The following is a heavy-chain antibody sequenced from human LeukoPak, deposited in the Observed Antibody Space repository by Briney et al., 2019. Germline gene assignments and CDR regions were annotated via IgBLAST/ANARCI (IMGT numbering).Heavy chain of an antibody. Sequence: GGSLRLSCAASGFTFSSYGMHWVRQAPGKGLEWVAVISYDGSNKYYADSVKGRFTISRDNSKNTLYLQMNSLRDEDTAVYYCAGQGPPSNYYYYGMDVWGQGTTVTVSS. CDR3: AGQGPPSNYYYYGMDV. CDR1: GFTFSSYG. CDR2: ISYDGSNK. J-gene: IGHJ6*02. V-gene: IGHV3-30*03. D-gene: IGHD2/OR15-2a*01.